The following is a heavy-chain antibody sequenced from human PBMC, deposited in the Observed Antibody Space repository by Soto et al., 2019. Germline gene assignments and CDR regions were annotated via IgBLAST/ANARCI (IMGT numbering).Heavy chain of an antibody. Sequence: QVQLVQSGAEVRKPGSSVKVSCKASGGTFSSDAVSWVRQAPGQGLEWMGGLIPILGTTHYAQKFQGRVTITEDKSTNTAYMELSSLRSDDTAVYYCARASGYVSGWYHDYWGQGTRVTVSS. D-gene: IGHD6-19*01. CDR2: LIPILGTT. J-gene: IGHJ4*02. CDR1: GGTFSSDA. CDR3: ARASGYVSGWYHDY. V-gene: IGHV1-69*06.